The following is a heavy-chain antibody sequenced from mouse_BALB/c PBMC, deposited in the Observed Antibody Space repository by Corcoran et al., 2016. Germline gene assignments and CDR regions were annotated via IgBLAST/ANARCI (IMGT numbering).Heavy chain of an antibody. D-gene: IGHD3-2*01. V-gene: IGHV1-18*01. CDR2: INPNNGGT. CDR1: GYTFTYYN. Sequence: VLLQQSGPELVKPGASVKIPCEASGYTFTYYNMDWVKQSHGKSLEWIGDINPNNGGTIYNQKFKGKATLTVDKSSSTAYMELRSLTSEDTAVYDCARGDSSGRFAYWGQGTLVTVSA. CDR3: ARGDSSGRFAY. J-gene: IGHJ3*01.